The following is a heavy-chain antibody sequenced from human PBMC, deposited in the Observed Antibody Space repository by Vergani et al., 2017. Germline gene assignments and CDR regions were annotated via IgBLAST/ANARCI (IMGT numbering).Heavy chain of an antibody. D-gene: IGHD1-7*01. J-gene: IGHJ6*04. V-gene: IGHV3-23*01. Sequence: EVQLLESGGDFVQPGGSLRLSCAASGFTFSNYAMTWVRQSPGKGLEWVSVISGSAGSTFYADSVKGRFIISRDNSANTMYLQMNSLRAEDTAVYYCATLTGTTHTALDVWGKGTTVTVSS. CDR1: GFTFSNYA. CDR2: ISGSAGST. CDR3: ATLTGTTHTALDV.